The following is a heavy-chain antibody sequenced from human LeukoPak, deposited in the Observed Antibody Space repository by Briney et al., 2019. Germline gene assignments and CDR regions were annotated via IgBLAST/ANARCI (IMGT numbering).Heavy chain of an antibody. V-gene: IGHV4-61*10. J-gene: IGHJ4*02. CDR2: IYNTGGT. CDR3: ARASTVVTGDYFDY. CDR1: GGSISSTSYY. D-gene: IGHD4-23*01. Sequence: SETLSLTCTVSGGSISSTSYYWSWIRQPAGKGLEWIGRIYNTGGTNCNPSLKSRVTISVDTSKNQFSLTLTSVTAADTAVYYCARASTVVTGDYFDYWGQGTLVTVSS.